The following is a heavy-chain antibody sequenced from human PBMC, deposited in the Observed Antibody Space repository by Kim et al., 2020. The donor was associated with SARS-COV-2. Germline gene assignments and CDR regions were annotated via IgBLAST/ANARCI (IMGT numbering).Heavy chain of an antibody. D-gene: IGHD3-16*02. CDR2: IYYSGST. Sequence: SETLSLTCTVSGGSISSYCWSWIRQPPGKGLEWIGYIYYSGSTNYNPSFKIRVTISVYTSKNHFSLKLSSVTPADTPGYYCARGVNCHYVGGGYPRSNW. CDR1: GGSISSYC. J-gene: IGHJ5*01. CDR3: ARGVNCHYVGGGYPRSNW. V-gene: IGHV4-59*01.